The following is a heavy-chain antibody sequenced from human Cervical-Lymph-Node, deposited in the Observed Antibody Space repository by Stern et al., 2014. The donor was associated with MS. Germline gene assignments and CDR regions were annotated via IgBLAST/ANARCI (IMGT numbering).Heavy chain of an antibody. D-gene: IGHD2-21*02. CDR3: ARDAYCGGDCSYLWFLFDY. CDR2: ISYDGSNK. CDR1: GFTFSSYA. Sequence: VQLVQSGGGVVQPGRSLRLSCAASGFTFSSYAMHWVRQAPGKGLEWVAVISYDGSNKYYADSVKGRFTISRDNSKNTLYLQMNSLRAEDTAVYYCARDAYCGGDCSYLWFLFDYWGQGTLVTVSS. V-gene: IGHV3-30*04. J-gene: IGHJ4*02.